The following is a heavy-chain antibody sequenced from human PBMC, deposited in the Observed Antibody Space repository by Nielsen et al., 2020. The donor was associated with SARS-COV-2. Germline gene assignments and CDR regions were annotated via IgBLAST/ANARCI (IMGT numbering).Heavy chain of an antibody. D-gene: IGHD6-6*01. Sequence: ASVKVSCKTSGYNFIKWYLHWVRQAPGQGLEWMGRINPSGGTTTYAQKFQGRVTLTRDTSTSTVYMELSSLRSEDTAVYYCARGHTSIAASYYYYYYIDVWGKGTTVTVSS. CDR3: ARGHTSIAASYYYYYYIDV. J-gene: IGHJ6*03. CDR1: GYNFIKWY. CDR2: INPSGGTT. V-gene: IGHV1-46*01.